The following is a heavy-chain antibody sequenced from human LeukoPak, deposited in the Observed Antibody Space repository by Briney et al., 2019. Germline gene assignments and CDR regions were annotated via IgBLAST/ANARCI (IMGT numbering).Heavy chain of an antibody. V-gene: IGHV4-39*01. Sequence: SETLSLTCTVSGGSISSSDYYWGWIRQPPGQGLEWIGSIYYGGSTYYNPSLKSRVTISVDTSMNQFSLKLSFVTTADTAVYYCARALGYCSGGSCTRGYNWFDPWGQGTLVTVPS. J-gene: IGHJ5*02. CDR2: IYYGGST. D-gene: IGHD2-15*01. CDR1: GGSISSSDYY. CDR3: ARALGYCSGGSCTRGYNWFDP.